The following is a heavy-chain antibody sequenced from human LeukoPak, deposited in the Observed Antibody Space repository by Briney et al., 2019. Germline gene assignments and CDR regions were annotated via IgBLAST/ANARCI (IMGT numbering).Heavy chain of an antibody. CDR3: AREYDSRARFDS. Sequence: PGGSLRLFCALYGHSLISHTMIWVRQAPGGGLEWLSYIGYSGSPIYYADSVKGRFGISRDDAKTSLYLHMNSLRAEDTAFYYCAREYDSRARFDSWGQGILVTVSS. CDR2: IGYSGSPI. D-gene: IGHD4-11*01. CDR1: GHSLISHT. J-gene: IGHJ4*02. V-gene: IGHV3-48*01.